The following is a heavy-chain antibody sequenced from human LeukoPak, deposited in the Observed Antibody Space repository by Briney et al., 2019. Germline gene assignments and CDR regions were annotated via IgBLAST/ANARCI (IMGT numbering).Heavy chain of an antibody. J-gene: IGHJ6*04. Sequence: SVKVSCKASGGTFSSYAISWVRQAPGQGLEGMGGIIPIFGTANYAQKFQGRVTITADESTSTAYMELSSLRSEDTAVYYCARGLEYQPGGMDVWGKGTTVTVSS. D-gene: IGHD2-2*01. CDR1: GGTFSSYA. V-gene: IGHV1-69*01. CDR3: ARGLEYQPGGMDV. CDR2: IIPIFGTA.